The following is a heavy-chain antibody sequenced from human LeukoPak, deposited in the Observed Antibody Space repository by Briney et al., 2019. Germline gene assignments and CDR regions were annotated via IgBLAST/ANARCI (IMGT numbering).Heavy chain of an antibody. CDR2: ISGSGGST. CDR3: AKDHGYYYDSSGYYGLFDY. J-gene: IGHJ4*02. CDR1: GFTFSSYA. Sequence: PGGSLRLSCAGSGFTFSSYAMSWVRQAPGRGLEGVSAISGSGGSTYYADSVRGRFTISRDNPKNTLYLKMNSLRAEDTAVYYCAKDHGYYYDSSGYYGLFDYWGQGTLVTVSS. V-gene: IGHV3-23*01. D-gene: IGHD3-22*01.